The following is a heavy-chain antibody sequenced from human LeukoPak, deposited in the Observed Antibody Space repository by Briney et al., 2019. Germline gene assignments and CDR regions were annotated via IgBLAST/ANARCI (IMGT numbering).Heavy chain of an antibody. V-gene: IGHV3-30*18. CDR2: ISYDGSNK. CDR3: AKAYSSSWYRWFDP. Sequence: GGSLRLSRAASGSTFSSYGMHWVRQAPGKGLEWVAVISYDGSNKYYADSVKGRFTISRDNSKNTLYLQMNSLRAEDTAVYYCAKAYSSSWYRWFDPWGQGTLVTVSS. D-gene: IGHD6-13*01. CDR1: GSTFSSYG. J-gene: IGHJ5*02.